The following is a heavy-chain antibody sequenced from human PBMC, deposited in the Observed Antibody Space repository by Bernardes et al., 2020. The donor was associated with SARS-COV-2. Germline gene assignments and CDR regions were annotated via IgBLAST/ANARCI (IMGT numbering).Heavy chain of an antibody. V-gene: IGHV3-30*03. J-gene: IGHJ6*02. D-gene: IGHD3-3*01. CDR2: ISYDGSNK. CDR3: ARDLITGYYDFWSGYSHFGGYYYYYGMDV. Sequence: GGSLRLSCAASGFTFSSYGMHWVRQAPGKGLEWVAVISYDGSNKYYADSVKGRFTISRDNSKNTLYLQMNSLRAEDTAVYYCARDLITGYYDFWSGYSHFGGYYYYYGMDVWGQGTTVTVSS. CDR1: GFTFSSYG.